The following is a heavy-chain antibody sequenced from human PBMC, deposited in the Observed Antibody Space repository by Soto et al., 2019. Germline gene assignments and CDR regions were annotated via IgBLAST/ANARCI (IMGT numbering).Heavy chain of an antibody. CDR1: GYTFTNHA. CDR2: INGGNGDT. Sequence: QVLLVQSGAEVKKPGASVKVSCKTSGYTFTNHAMHWVRQAPGQRLEWMGWINGGNGDTKHSQKFQDGVTMTRDTSATTAFMELSSLASEDTAVYGCARDQRALACIEYYYYGMDVLGQGTTVTVTS. V-gene: IGHV1-3*01. J-gene: IGHJ6*02. CDR3: ARDQRALACIEYYYYGMDV. D-gene: IGHD6-19*01.